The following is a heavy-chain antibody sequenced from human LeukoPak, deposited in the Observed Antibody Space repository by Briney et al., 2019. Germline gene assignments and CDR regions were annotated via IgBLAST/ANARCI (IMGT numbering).Heavy chain of an antibody. Sequence: PGGSLRLSCAASGFTFSSYSMNWVRQAPGKGLEWVSAISGSGGSTYYADSVKGRFTISRDNSKNTLYLQMNSLRAEDTAVYYCAKDLGYYDSSGYLAFDIWGQGTMVTVSS. J-gene: IGHJ3*02. D-gene: IGHD3-22*01. CDR2: ISGSGGST. CDR1: GFTFSSYS. V-gene: IGHV3-23*01. CDR3: AKDLGYYDSSGYLAFDI.